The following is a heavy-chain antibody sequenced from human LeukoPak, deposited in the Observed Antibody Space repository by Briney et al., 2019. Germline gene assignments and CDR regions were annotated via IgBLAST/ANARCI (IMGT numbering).Heavy chain of an antibody. CDR3: ARDRLGHSFSDDY. CDR2: IYHSGST. J-gene: IGHJ4*02. Sequence: SETLSLTCSVSGGSISISTYYWGWIRQPPGKGLEWIGSIYHSGSTYYDPSLKSRVTISVDTSKNQFSLKLSSVTAADTAVYYCARDRLGHSFSDDYWGQGTLVTVSS. D-gene: IGHD5-18*01. CDR1: GGSISISTYY. V-gene: IGHV4-39*07.